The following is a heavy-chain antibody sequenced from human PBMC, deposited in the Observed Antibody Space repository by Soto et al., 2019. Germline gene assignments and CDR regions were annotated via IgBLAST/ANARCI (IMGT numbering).Heavy chain of an antibody. V-gene: IGHV3-66*01. J-gene: IGHJ6*04. Sequence: EVQLVESGGGLVQPGGSLRLSCAASGFTVSSTYMTWVRQAPGKGLEWVSLIQSGGTTYYADSVKGRFTISRDTSENTLHLQMDSLRVEDTAVYYCARDDVLCDGGRCYGIPLDVWAKGPRSPSPQ. D-gene: IGHD2-15*01. CDR3: ARDDVLCDGGRCYGIPLDV. CDR1: GFTVSSTY. CDR2: IQSGGTT.